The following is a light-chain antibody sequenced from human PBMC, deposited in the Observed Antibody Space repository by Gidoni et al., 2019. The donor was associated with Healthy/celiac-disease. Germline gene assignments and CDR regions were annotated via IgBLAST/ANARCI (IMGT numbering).Light chain of an antibody. CDR1: ALPKQY. Sequence: SYELTQPPSVSVYPGQTARITCSGDALPKQYAYWYQQKPGQAPVLVIYKDSERPSGIPERFSGSSSGTTGTLTISGVQAEDEADYYCQSADSSGTYVFGTGTKVTVL. CDR2: KDS. J-gene: IGLJ1*01. V-gene: IGLV3-25*03. CDR3: QSADSSGTYV.